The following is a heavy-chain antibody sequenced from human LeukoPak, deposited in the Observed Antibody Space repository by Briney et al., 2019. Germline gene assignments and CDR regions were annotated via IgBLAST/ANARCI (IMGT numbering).Heavy chain of an antibody. Sequence: GASVKVSCKASGYTFTGYYMHWVRQAPGQGLEWMGGIIPIFGTANYAQKFQGRVTITADESTSTAYMELSSLRSEDTAVYYCARVFDYGDYGWFDPWGQGTLVTVSS. V-gene: IGHV1-69*13. CDR2: IIPIFGTA. CDR3: ARVFDYGDYGWFDP. J-gene: IGHJ5*02. CDR1: GYTFTGYY. D-gene: IGHD4-17*01.